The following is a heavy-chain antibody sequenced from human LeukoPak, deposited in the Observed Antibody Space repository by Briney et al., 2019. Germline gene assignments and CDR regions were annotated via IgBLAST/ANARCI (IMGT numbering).Heavy chain of an antibody. CDR1: GYTFTSYY. D-gene: IGHD6-19*01. V-gene: IGHV1-46*01. J-gene: IGHJ6*02. CDR2: INPSGGST. CDR3: ARRIAVAEVYYYGMDV. Sequence: GASVKVSCKASGYTFTSYYMHWVRQAPGQGLEWMGIINPSGGSTSCAQKFQGRVTMTRDTSTSTVYMELSSLRSEDTAVYYCARRIAVAEVYYYGMDVWGQGTTVTVSS.